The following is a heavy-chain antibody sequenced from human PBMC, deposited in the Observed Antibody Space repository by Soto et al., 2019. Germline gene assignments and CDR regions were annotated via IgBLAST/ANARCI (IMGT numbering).Heavy chain of an antibody. CDR3: ARQEGVVPAAFDY. CDR1: GGSISSSSYY. J-gene: IGHJ4*02. D-gene: IGHD2-2*01. V-gene: IGHV4-39*01. Sequence: SETLSLTCTVSGGSISSSSYYWGWIRQPPGKGLEWIGSIYYSGSTYYNPSLKSRVTISVDTSKNQFSLKLSSVTAADTAVYYCARQEGVVPAAFDYWGQGTLVTVSS. CDR2: IYYSGST.